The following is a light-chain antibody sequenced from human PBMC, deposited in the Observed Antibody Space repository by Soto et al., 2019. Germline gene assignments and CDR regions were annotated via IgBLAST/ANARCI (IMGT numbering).Light chain of an antibody. Sequence: QSALTQPASVSGSPGQSITISCTGTSSDVGGYKYVSWYHQYPGKAPKLMIYEVSNRPSGVSDRFSGSKSGNTASLTISGLQAEDEGDYYCYSYTSSSTVVFSGGTKLTVL. CDR1: SSDVGGYKY. J-gene: IGLJ2*01. CDR2: EVS. V-gene: IGLV2-14*01. CDR3: YSYTSSSTVV.